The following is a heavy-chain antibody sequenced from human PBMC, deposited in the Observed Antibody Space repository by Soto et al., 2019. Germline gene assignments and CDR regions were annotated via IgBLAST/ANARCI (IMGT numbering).Heavy chain of an antibody. V-gene: IGHV4-34*01. D-gene: IGHD6-19*01. CDR1: GGSFSGYY. Sequence: SETLSLTCAVYGGSFSGYYWSWIRQPPGKGLEWIGEINHSGSTNYNPSLKSRVTISVDTSKNQFSLKLSSVTAADTAVYYCARVEVQWLVRYFQHWGQGTLVTVSS. CDR2: INHSGST. CDR3: ARVEVQWLVRYFQH. J-gene: IGHJ1*01.